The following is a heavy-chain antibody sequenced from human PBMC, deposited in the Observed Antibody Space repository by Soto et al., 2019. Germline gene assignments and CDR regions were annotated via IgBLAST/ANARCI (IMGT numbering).Heavy chain of an antibody. CDR2: IYHSGST. CDR1: GGSISSGGYS. CDR3: ARSPYDSSGSYAFDI. V-gene: IGHV4-30-2*01. D-gene: IGHD3-22*01. Sequence: NPSESLSLTCAVSGGSISSGGYSWSWIRQPPGKGMEWIGYIYHSGSTYYNPSLKSRVTISVDRSKNQFSLKLSSVTAADTAVYYCARSPYDSSGSYAFDIWGQGTMVTVSS. J-gene: IGHJ3*02.